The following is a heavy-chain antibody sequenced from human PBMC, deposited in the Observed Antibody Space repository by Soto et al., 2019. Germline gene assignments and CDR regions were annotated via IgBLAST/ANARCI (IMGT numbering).Heavy chain of an antibody. Sequence: QVQLRESGPGLVKPSETLSLTCTVSGDSLGGYYWSWIRQTPGKGLEWIGYTYFYDGNTKYNPSLNCSLSLPVDKSKRQFSLRLSSVTAADTAVYYCARHLWSSGYYLVFDSWGQGTLVTVSS. CDR1: GDSLGGYY. CDR3: ARHLWSSGYYLVFDS. CDR2: TYFYDGNT. D-gene: IGHD6-19*01. J-gene: IGHJ4*02. V-gene: IGHV4-59*08.